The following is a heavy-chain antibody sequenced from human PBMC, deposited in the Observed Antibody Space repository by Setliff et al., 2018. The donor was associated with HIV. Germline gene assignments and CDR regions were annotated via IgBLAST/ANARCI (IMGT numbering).Heavy chain of an antibody. V-gene: IGHV4-59*11. D-gene: IGHD3-10*01. CDR2: IYYSGTT. CDR1: GGSISSHY. Sequence: PSETLSLTCTVSGGSISSHYWSWIRQPPGKGLEWIGYIYYSGTTNYNPSLKSRVTISVDTSKNQFALNLTYVTAADTAVYYCARDPWVRGVIMAPDYWGQGTLVTVSS. J-gene: IGHJ4*02. CDR3: ARDPWVRGVIMAPDY.